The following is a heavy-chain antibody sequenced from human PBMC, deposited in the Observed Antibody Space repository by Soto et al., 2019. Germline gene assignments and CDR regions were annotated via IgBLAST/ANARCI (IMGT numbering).Heavy chain of an antibody. CDR2: IWYDGSNK. J-gene: IGHJ6*02. CDR3: ARDLGMATINYYYGMDV. Sequence: GGSLRLSCAASGFTFSSYGMHWVRQAPGKGLEWVAVIWYDGSNKYYADPVKGRFTISRDNSKNTLYLQMNSLRAEDTAVYYCARDLGMATINYYYGMDVWGQGTTVTVSS. V-gene: IGHV3-33*01. CDR1: GFTFSSYG. D-gene: IGHD5-12*01.